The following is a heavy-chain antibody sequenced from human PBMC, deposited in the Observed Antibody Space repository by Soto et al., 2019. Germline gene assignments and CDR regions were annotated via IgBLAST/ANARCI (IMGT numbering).Heavy chain of an antibody. CDR3: AVLVRGSHYYYYGMDV. J-gene: IGHJ6*02. CDR2: INHSGST. V-gene: IGHV4-34*01. CDR1: GGSFSGYY. Sequence: QGQLQQWGAGLLKPSETLSLTCAVYGGSFSGYYWSWIRQPPGKRLEWIGEINHSGSTNYNPSLKSRVTISVDTSKNQFSLKLSSVTAADTAVYYCAVLVRGSHYYYYGMDVWGQGTTVTVSS.